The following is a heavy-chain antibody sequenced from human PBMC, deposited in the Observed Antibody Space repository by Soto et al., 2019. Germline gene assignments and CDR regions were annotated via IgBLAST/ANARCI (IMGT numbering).Heavy chain of an antibody. CDR1: GYTFTSYA. CDR3: ARDGPSDSSGYPSSPFDY. V-gene: IGHV1-3*01. D-gene: IGHD3-22*01. J-gene: IGHJ4*02. CDR2: INAGNGNT. Sequence: ASVKVSCKASGYTFTSYAMHWVRQAPGQRLEWMGWINAGNGNTKYSQKFQGRVTITRDTSASTAYMELSSLRSEDTAVYYCARDGPSDSSGYPSSPFDYWGQGTLVTVSS.